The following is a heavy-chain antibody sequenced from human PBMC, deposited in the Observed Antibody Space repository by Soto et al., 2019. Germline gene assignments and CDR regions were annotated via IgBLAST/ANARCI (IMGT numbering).Heavy chain of an antibody. J-gene: IGHJ4*02. CDR2: IWYDGSNK. V-gene: IGHV3-33*01. CDR1: GFTFSSYG. D-gene: IGHD3-22*01. Sequence: QVQLVESGGGVVQPGRSLRLSCAASGFTFSSYGMHWVRQAPGKGLEWVAVIWYDGSNKYYADSVKGRFTISRDNSKNSLYLQINSLRAEDTAVYYCARDTQPKWLSGGVGNWGQGTLVTVSS. CDR3: ARDTQPKWLSGGVGN.